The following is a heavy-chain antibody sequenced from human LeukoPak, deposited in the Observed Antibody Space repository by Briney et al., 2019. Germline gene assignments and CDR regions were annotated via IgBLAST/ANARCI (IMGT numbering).Heavy chain of an antibody. CDR1: GFTFSSYA. CDR2: ISGSGAST. V-gene: IGHV3-23*01. D-gene: IGHD3-22*01. J-gene: IGHJ4*02. Sequence: GGSLRLSSAASGFTFSSYAMSWVRQAPGKGLELVSTISGSGASTYYADSVKGRFTISRDNSKNTLYLQMNSLRAEDTAVYYCAKQPGSVVDSSGSLSRHWGQGTLVTVSS. CDR3: AKQPGSVVDSSGSLSRH.